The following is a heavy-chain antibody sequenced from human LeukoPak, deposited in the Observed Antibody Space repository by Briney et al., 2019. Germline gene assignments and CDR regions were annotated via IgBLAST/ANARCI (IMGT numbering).Heavy chain of an antibody. CDR2: INAYNGNT. CDR3: ARGIVGSGSS. V-gene: IGHV1-18*04. J-gene: IGHJ4*02. CDR1: GYSFTGYY. Sequence: GASVKVSCKASGYSFTGYYMHWVRQAPGQGLEWMGWINAYNGNTNYAQKLQGRVTMTIDTSTSTAYMELRSLRSDDTAVYYCARGIVGSGSSWGQGTLVTVSS. D-gene: IGHD3-22*01.